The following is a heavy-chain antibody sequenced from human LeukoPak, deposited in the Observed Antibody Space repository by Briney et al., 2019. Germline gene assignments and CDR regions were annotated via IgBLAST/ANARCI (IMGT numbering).Heavy chain of an antibody. D-gene: IGHD1-26*01. J-gene: IGHJ5*02. V-gene: IGHV4-59*08. CDR1: GGSISSHY. CDR2: IYYSGST. CDR3: ARHRPPRLGAIPYNWFDP. Sequence: PSETLSLTCSVSGGSISSHYWSWIQQPPGKGLEWVGYIYYSGSTNYNPSLKSRVTISVDTSKNQFSLKLSSVTAADTAVYYCARHRPPRLGAIPYNWFDPWGQGTLVTVSS.